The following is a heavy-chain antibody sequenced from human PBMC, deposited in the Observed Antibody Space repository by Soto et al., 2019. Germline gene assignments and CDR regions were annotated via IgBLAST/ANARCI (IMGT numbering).Heavy chain of an antibody. CDR1: GFTFNSYA. V-gene: IGHV3-30*04. CDR3: ARDRARGPAAYDFDY. J-gene: IGHJ4*02. CDR2: ISNDEGGY. Sequence: GGSLRLSCAASGFTFNSYAMHWVRQAPGKGLEWVAVISNDEGGYKYAGSVKGRFTISRDNSRNTLYLQMDSLRTEDTAVYYCARDRARGPAAYDFDYWGQGT. D-gene: IGHD2-2*01.